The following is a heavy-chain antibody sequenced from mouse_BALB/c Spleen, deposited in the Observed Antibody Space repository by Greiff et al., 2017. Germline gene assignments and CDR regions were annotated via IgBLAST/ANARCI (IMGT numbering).Heavy chain of an antibody. CDR1: GFTFSSFG. J-gene: IGHJ4*01. CDR2: ISSGSSTI. Sequence: EVKLVESGGGLVQPGGSRKLSCAASGFTFSSFGMHWVRQAPEKGLEWVAYISSGSSTIYYADTVKGRFTISRDNPKNTLFLQMTSLRSEDTAMYYCAREDNWEGMDYWGQGTSVTVSS. CDR3: AREDNWEGMDY. V-gene: IGHV5-17*02. D-gene: IGHD4-1*01.